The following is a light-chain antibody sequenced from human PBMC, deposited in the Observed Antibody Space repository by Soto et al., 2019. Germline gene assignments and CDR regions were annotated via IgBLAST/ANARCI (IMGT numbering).Light chain of an antibody. CDR2: GNS. J-gene: IGLJ2*01. Sequence: SVLTQPPSVSGDPGQRVTISCTGSSSNIGAGYDVHWYQQLPGTAPKLLIYGNSNRPSGVPDRFSGSKSGTSASLAITGLQAEDEADYYCQSYDSSLNVVFGGGTKLTVL. V-gene: IGLV1-40*01. CDR3: QSYDSSLNVV. CDR1: SSNIGAGYD.